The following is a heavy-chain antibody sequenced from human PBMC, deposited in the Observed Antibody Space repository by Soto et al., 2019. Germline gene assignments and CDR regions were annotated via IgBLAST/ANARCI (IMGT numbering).Heavy chain of an antibody. CDR2: IRNKPNSYST. V-gene: IGHV3-72*01. J-gene: IGHJ4*02. Sequence: PGGPLRLSCAASGFTFSDHYMECVRQTPGKGLEWVGRIRNKPNSYSTEYAPSVKGRFTVSRDDSKNLLYLQMDSLKTEDTAVYYFSSSWGDFRSFVYWGQGPLVSVSS. CDR1: GFTFSDHY. CDR3: SSSWGDFRSFVY. D-gene: IGHD2-21*02.